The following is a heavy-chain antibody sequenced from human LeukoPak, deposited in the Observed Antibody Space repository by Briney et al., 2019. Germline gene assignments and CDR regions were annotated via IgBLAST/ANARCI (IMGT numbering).Heavy chain of an antibody. CDR1: GYTFTDYG. Sequence: ASAKVSCKASGYTFTDYGISWVRQAPGQGLEWMGWISAYNGNTNYVQKFQDRVSVTTDTSTRTAYMELRSLRSDDTAMFYCVRDGIAVAGTFDYWGQGTLVTVSS. D-gene: IGHD6-19*01. J-gene: IGHJ4*02. V-gene: IGHV1-18*01. CDR2: ISAYNGNT. CDR3: VRDGIAVAGTFDY.